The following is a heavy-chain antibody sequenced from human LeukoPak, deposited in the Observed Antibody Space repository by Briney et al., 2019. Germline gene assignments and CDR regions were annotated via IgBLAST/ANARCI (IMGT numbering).Heavy chain of an antibody. CDR2: INNDGSST. Sequence: GGSLRLSCAASGFTFSSYWMHWVRQAPGKGLVWVSRINNDGSSTSYADSVKGRFTISRDNAKNTLYLQMNSLRAEDTAVYYCARDRAYNVLDYWGQGTLVTVSS. D-gene: IGHD3-10*02. CDR3: ARDRAYNVLDY. V-gene: IGHV3-74*01. J-gene: IGHJ4*02. CDR1: GFTFSSYW.